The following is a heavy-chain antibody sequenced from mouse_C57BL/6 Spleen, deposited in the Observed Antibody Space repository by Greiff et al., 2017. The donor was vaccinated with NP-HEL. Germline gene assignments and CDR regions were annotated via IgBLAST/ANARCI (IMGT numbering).Heavy chain of an antibody. J-gene: IGHJ3*01. CDR1: GYTFTDYN. CDR3: ARGTVVEGFAY. CDR2: INPNNGGT. V-gene: IGHV1-18*01. Sequence: EVQRVESGPELVKPGASVKIPCKASGYTFTDYNMDWVKQSHGKSLEWIGDINPNNGGTIYNQKFKGKATLTVDKSSSTAYMELRSLTSEDTAVYYCARGTVVEGFAYWGQGTLVTVSA. D-gene: IGHD1-1*01.